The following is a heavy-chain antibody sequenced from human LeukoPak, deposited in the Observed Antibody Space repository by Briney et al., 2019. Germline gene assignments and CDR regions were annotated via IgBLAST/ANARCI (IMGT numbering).Heavy chain of an antibody. CDR2: TYYSGST. Sequence: SETLSLTCTVSGGSISSYYWSWIRQPPGKGLEWIGHTYYSGSTNYNPSLKSRVTISIDTSKNQFSLRLSSVTAADAAVYYCARGAAGYSYGWGQGTLVTVSS. D-gene: IGHD5-18*01. CDR1: GGSISSYY. J-gene: IGHJ4*02. CDR3: ARGAAGYSYG. V-gene: IGHV4-59*01.